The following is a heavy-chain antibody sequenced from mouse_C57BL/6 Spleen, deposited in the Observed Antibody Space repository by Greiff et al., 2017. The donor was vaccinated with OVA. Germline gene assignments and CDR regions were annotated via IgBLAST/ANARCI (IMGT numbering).Heavy chain of an antibody. J-gene: IGHJ2*01. CDR3: ARADLLLLPDY. D-gene: IGHD1-1*01. Sequence: DVKLQESGPGLVKPSQSLSLTCSVTGYSITSGYYWNWIRQFPGNKLEWMGYISYDGSNNYNPSLKNRISITRDTSKNQFFLKLNSVTTEDTATYYCARADLLLLPDYWGQGTTLTVSS. CDR1: GYSITSGYY. V-gene: IGHV3-6*01. CDR2: ISYDGSN.